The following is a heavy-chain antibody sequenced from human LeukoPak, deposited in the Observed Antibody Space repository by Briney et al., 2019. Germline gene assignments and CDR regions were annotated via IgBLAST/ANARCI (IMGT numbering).Heavy chain of an antibody. J-gene: IGHJ6*02. CDR1: GFTFSSYA. Sequence: PGGSLRLSCAASGFTFSSYAMHWVRQAPGKGLEWVAVISYDGSNKYYADSVKGRFTISRDNSKNTLYLQMNSLRAEDTAVYYCARDYGDRPPYYYGMDVWGQGTTVTVS. CDR2: ISYDGSNK. D-gene: IGHD4-17*01. V-gene: IGHV3-30-3*01. CDR3: ARDYGDRPPYYYGMDV.